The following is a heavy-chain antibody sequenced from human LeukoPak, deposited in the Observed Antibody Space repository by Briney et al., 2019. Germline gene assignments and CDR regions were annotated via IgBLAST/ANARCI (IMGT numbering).Heavy chain of an antibody. D-gene: IGHD6-13*01. CDR1: GGSISSSSYY. J-gene: IGHJ4*02. CDR3: ARQGTDSSSWYNY. V-gene: IGHV4-39*01. Sequence: PETLSLTCTVSGGSISSSSYYWGWIRQPPGKGLEWIGSIYYSGSTYYNPSLKSRVTISVDTSKNQFSLKLSSVTAADTAVYYCARQGTDSSSWYNYWGQGTLVTVSS. CDR2: IYYSGST.